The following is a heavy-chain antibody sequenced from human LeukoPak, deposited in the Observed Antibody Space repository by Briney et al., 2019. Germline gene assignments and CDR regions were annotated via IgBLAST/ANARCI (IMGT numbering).Heavy chain of an antibody. CDR2: IYYSGST. Sequence: SETLSLTCTVSGDSISRYYWSWIRQPPGKGLEWIGYIYYSGSTNYNPSLKSRVTISVDTSKNQFSLKLSSVTAADTAVYYCASLGYSYGYVYWGQGTLVTVSS. D-gene: IGHD5-18*01. CDR1: GDSISRYY. J-gene: IGHJ4*02. V-gene: IGHV4-59*08. CDR3: ASLGYSYGYVY.